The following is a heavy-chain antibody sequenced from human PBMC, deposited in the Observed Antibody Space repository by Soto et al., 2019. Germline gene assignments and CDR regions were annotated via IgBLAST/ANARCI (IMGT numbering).Heavy chain of an antibody. CDR3: SRGTSIPASGDY. D-gene: IGHD6-6*01. Sequence: ASVKVSCKASGYTFTSYGISWVRQAPGQGLEWMGWISAYNGKTKYAQKVQGRVIMTTDTSTTTAYMELRSLRSDDTAVYYCSRGTSIPASGDYWGQGTLVTVSS. V-gene: IGHV1-18*01. J-gene: IGHJ4*01. CDR1: GYTFTSYG. CDR2: ISAYNGKT.